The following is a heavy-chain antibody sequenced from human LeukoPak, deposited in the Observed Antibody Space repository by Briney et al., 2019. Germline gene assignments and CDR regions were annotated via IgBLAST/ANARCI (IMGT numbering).Heavy chain of an antibody. V-gene: IGHV3-7*01. CDR3: ARGGTSGYSSTRHFWGGNYYFDY. Sequence: GGSLRLSCAASRFTLSTYWMHWVRQAPGQGLEWVANINQDGSEKYYLDSAKGRFTISRDNARNSLYLQVNSLRAEDTAVYYCARGGTSGYSSTRHFWGGNYYFDYWGQGSLVTVSS. J-gene: IGHJ4*02. CDR2: INQDGSEK. CDR1: RFTLSTYW. D-gene: IGHD2-2*01.